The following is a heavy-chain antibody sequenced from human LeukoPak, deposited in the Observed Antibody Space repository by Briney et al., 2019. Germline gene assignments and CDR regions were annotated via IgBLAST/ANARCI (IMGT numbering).Heavy chain of an antibody. CDR1: GGSINNGGYY. CDR2: IYYSGSS. Sequence: PSQTLSLTCTVSGGSINNGGYYWSWIRQHPGKGLEWIGYIYYSGSSYYNPSLRSRVTISVDTSKNHFSLKLSSVTAADTAVYYCARGEAAAAADWYFDLWGRGTLVTVSS. D-gene: IGHD6-13*01. J-gene: IGHJ2*01. CDR3: ARGEAAAAADWYFDL. V-gene: IGHV4-31*03.